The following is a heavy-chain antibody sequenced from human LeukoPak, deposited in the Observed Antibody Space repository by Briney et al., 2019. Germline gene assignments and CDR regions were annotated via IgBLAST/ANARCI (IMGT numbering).Heavy chain of an antibody. Sequence: PGGSLRLSCAASGFTFSSYTMHWVRQAPGKGLEWVVVISYDGSNKYYADSVKGRFTISRDNSKNTLYLQMNNLRAEDTAVYYCARDSTSGATRFDYWGQGTLVTVSS. D-gene: IGHD2-8*02. J-gene: IGHJ4*02. CDR2: ISYDGSNK. CDR1: GFTFSSYT. V-gene: IGHV3-30-3*01. CDR3: ARDSTSGATRFDY.